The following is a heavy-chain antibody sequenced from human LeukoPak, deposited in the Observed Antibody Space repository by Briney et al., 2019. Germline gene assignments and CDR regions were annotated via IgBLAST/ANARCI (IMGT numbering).Heavy chain of an antibody. D-gene: IGHD3-10*01. CDR3: AKARGSGSYSYYFDY. V-gene: IGHV3-30*02. J-gene: IGHJ4*02. CDR2: IRYDGSNK. Sequence: GGSVRLSCAASGFTFSSYGMHWVRQAPGKGLEWVAFIRYDGSNKYYADSVKGRFTISRDNSKNTLYLQMNSLRAEDTAVYYCAKARGSGSYSYYFDYWGQGTLVTVSS. CDR1: GFTFSSYG.